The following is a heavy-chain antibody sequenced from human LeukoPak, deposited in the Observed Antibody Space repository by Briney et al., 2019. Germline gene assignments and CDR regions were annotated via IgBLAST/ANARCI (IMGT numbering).Heavy chain of an antibody. CDR1: GGTFSSYA. J-gene: IGHJ6*02. D-gene: IGHD3-10*01. Sequence: ASVKVSCKASGGTFSSYAISWVRQAPGKGLEWMGGFDPEDGETIYAQKFQGRVTMTEDTSTDTAYMELSSLRSEDTAVYYCATGAWFGELRPSYYYGMDVWGQGTTVTVSS. CDR3: ATGAWFGELRPSYYYGMDV. CDR2: FDPEDGET. V-gene: IGHV1-24*01.